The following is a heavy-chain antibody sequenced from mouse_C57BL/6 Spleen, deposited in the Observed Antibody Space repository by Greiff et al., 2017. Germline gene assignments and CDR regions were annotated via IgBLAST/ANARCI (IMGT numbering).Heavy chain of an antibody. D-gene: IGHD1-1*01. J-gene: IGHJ2*01. V-gene: IGHV1-55*01. CDR3: AREGYYYGSRGGFDY. CDR2: IYPGSGST. Sequence: VQLQQPGAELVKPGASVKMSCKASGYTFTSYWITWVKQRPGQGLEWIGDIYPGSGSTNYNEKFKSKATLTVDTSSSTAYMQLSSLTSEDSAVYYCAREGYYYGSRGGFDYWGQGTTLTVSS. CDR1: GYTFTSYW.